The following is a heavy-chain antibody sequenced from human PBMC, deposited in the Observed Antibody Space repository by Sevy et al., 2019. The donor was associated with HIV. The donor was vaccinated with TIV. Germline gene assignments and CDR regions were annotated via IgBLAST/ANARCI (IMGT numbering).Heavy chain of an antibody. D-gene: IGHD4-17*01. Sequence: GGSLRLSCVASGFPFSSYEMNWVRQAPGKGLEWISYISSSGSNIYYSDSVKDRFTISRDNAKNSLYLQMNSLRAEDTALYYCARDLPPSATTVAHFDYWGQGTLVTVSS. J-gene: IGHJ4*02. CDR3: ARDLPPSATTVAHFDY. CDR2: ISSSGSNI. V-gene: IGHV3-48*03. CDR1: GFPFSSYE.